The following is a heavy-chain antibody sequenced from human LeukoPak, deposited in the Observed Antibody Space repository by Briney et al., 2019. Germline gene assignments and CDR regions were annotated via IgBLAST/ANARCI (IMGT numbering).Heavy chain of an antibody. Sequence: GGSLRLSCAASGFTFSSYSMNWVRQAPGKGLEWVSSISSSSSYIYYADSVKGRFTISRDNAKNSLYLQMNSLRAEDTAVYYCARPSSPNYYYYYMDVWGKGTTVTISS. V-gene: IGHV3-21*01. D-gene: IGHD2-2*01. CDR2: ISSSSSYI. CDR3: ARPSSPNYYYYYMDV. CDR1: GFTFSSYS. J-gene: IGHJ6*03.